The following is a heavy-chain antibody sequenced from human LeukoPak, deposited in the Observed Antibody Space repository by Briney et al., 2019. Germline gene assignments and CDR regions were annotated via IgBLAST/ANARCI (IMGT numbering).Heavy chain of an antibody. D-gene: IGHD3-22*01. Sequence: GGSLRLSCAASGFTFSSYAMHWVRQAPGKGLEWVAVISYDGSNKYYADSVKGRFTISRDNSKNTLYLQMNSLRAEDTAVYYCARDTLSYYYDSSGPGIWGQGTMVTVSS. CDR3: ARDTLSYYYDSSGPGI. CDR1: GFTFSSYA. CDR2: ISYDGSNK. V-gene: IGHV3-30*04. J-gene: IGHJ3*02.